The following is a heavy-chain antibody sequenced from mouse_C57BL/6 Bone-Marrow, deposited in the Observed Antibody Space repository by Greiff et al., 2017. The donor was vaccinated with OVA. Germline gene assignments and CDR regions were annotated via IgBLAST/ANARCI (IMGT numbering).Heavy chain of an antibody. CDR2: ISNGGGST. CDR1: GFTFSDYY. Sequence: VQLKESGGGLVQPGGSLKLSCAASGFTFSDYYMYWVRQTPEKRLEWVAYISNGGGSTYYPDTVKGRFTISRDNAKNTLYLQMSRLKSEDTAMYYCARQGVYYDYDGGDYAMDYWGQGTSVTVSS. CDR3: ARQGVYYDYDGGDYAMDY. D-gene: IGHD2-4*01. V-gene: IGHV5-12*01. J-gene: IGHJ4*01.